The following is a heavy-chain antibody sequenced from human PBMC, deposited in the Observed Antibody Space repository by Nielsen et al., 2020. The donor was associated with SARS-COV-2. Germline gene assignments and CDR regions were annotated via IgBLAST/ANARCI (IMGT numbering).Heavy chain of an antibody. CDR1: GGTFSRHA. V-gene: IGHV1-69*13. CDR2: IIPMYGAT. D-gene: IGHD3-22*01. CDR3: LYSGAYYRTIDY. Sequence: SVKVSCKASGGTFSRHAISWVRQAPGQGLEWMGGIIPMYGATNYAQKFQGRVTLTADESTSTAYMELNSLRSEDTAKYYCLYSGAYYRTIDYWGQGTLVTVSS. J-gene: IGHJ4*02.